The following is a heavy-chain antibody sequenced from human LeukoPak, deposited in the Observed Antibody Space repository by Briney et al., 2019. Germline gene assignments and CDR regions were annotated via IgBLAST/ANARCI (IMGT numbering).Heavy chain of an antibody. CDR3: ARGWGKRGKCRGGTCNNPQFDY. V-gene: IGHV3-7*01. Sequence: GGSLRLSCAASGFTFDHYSRTWVRQPPGKGLEWLANIKESGREKYYEESVKGRFTISRDNAKNSLYLQMNSLRVEDTAVYYCARGWGKRGKCRGGTCNNPQFDYWGRGTLVTVSS. CDR2: IKESGREK. D-gene: IGHD2-15*01. CDR1: GFTFDHYS. J-gene: IGHJ4*02.